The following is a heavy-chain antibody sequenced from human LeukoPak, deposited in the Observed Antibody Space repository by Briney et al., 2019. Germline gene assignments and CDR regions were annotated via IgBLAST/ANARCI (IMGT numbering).Heavy chain of an antibody. J-gene: IGHJ4*02. CDR2: MNPNSGNT. Sequence: GASVKVSCKASGYTFSNYDINWVRQATGQGLEWMGWMNPNSGNTDYAQKFQGRVTMTSDTSIMTAYMELRSLRSDDTAVYYCARDRLGRFLEWLPGRYFDYWGQGTLVTVSS. CDR3: ARDRLGRFLEWLPGRYFDY. CDR1: GYTFSNYD. V-gene: IGHV1-8*01. D-gene: IGHD3-3*01.